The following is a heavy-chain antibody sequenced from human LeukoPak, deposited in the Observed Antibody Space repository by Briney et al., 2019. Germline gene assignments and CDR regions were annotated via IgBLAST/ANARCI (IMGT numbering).Heavy chain of an antibody. CDR3: ARRLGYSTDAFDI. D-gene: IGHD6-13*01. V-gene: IGHV4-4*07. J-gene: IGHJ3*02. Sequence: SETLSLTCTVSGGSICSYYWSWIRQPAGKGLEWIGRVYTSGSTNYNPSLKSRVTMSVDTSKSQFSLKLSSVTAADTAVYYCARRLGYSTDAFDIWGQGTMVTVSS. CDR2: VYTSGST. CDR1: GGSICSYY.